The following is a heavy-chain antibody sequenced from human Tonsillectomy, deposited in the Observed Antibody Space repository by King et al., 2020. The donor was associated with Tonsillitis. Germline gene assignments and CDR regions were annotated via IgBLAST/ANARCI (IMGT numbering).Heavy chain of an antibody. CDR2: IYYGGST. V-gene: IGHV4-59*01. Sequence: QLQESGPGLVKPSETLSLTCTVSGGSISSYYWSWIRHPPGEGLEWFGYIYYGGSTNYIPSLKSRVTISVDTSKNQFSLSLSSMTAADTAVYYCARDLYSGSFDYWGQGTLVTVSS. CDR1: GGSISSYY. CDR3: ARDLYSGSFDY. D-gene: IGHD1-26*01. J-gene: IGHJ4*02.